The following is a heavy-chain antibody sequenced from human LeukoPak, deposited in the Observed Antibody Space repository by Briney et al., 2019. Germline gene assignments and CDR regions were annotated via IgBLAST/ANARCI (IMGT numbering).Heavy chain of an antibody. Sequence: PGGSLRLPCAASGFIFSSYGMHWVRQAPGKGLEWVAFIRYDGSNKYYAESVKVRFTISRDNSKNTLYLQMKSLRAEDTAVYYCAKDRGYSGYDWEGVFDYWGQGTLVTVSS. CDR2: IRYDGSNK. D-gene: IGHD5-12*01. CDR3: AKDRGYSGYDWEGVFDY. CDR1: GFIFSSYG. J-gene: IGHJ4*02. V-gene: IGHV3-30*02.